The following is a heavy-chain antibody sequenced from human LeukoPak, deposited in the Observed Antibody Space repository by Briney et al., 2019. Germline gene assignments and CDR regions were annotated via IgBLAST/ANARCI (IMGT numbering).Heavy chain of an antibody. CDR3: AKDKLPLSDYDFLRPYFDY. CDR2: ISGSGGST. CDR1: GFTFSSYA. J-gene: IGHJ4*02. V-gene: IGHV3-23*01. D-gene: IGHD3-3*01. Sequence: GGSLRLSCVASGFTFSSYAMSWVRQAPGKGLEWVSAISGSGGSTYYADSVKGRFTISRDNSKNTLYLQMNSLRAEDTAVYYCAKDKLPLSDYDFLRPYFDYWGQGTLVTVSS.